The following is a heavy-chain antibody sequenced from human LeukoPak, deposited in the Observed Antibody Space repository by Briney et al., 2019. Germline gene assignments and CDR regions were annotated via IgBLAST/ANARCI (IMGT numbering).Heavy chain of an antibody. CDR2: IYYSGST. Sequence: PSETLSLTCTVSGGSISSYYWSWIRQPPGKGLEWIAYIYYSGSTNYNPSLESRVTISVDTSKNQFSLKLTSVTAADTAVYYCASGRNWGFWDFDYWGQGTLVTVSS. CDR1: GGSISSYY. V-gene: IGHV4-59*01. J-gene: IGHJ4*02. D-gene: IGHD7-27*01. CDR3: ASGRNWGFWDFDY.